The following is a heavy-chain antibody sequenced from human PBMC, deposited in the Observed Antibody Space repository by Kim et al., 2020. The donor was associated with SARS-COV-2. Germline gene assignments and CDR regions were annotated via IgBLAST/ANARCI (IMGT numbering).Heavy chain of an antibody. CDR3: ANLAVAGLNDY. Sequence: GGSLRLSCAASGFTFSSYGMHWVRQAPGKGLEWVAVISYDGSNKYYADSVKGRFTISRDNSKNTLYLQMNSLRAEDTAVYYCANLAVAGLNDYWGQGTLVIVSS. CDR2: ISYDGSNK. D-gene: IGHD6-19*01. V-gene: IGHV3-30*18. J-gene: IGHJ4*02. CDR1: GFTFSSYG.